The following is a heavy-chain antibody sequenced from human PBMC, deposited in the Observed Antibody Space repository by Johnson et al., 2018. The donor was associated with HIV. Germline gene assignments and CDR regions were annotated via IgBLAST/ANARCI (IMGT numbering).Heavy chain of an antibody. CDR2: ISYDGNNK. CDR1: GFTFSSYG. J-gene: IGHJ3*02. D-gene: IGHD1-26*01. Sequence: VQLVESGGGVVQPGRSLRLSCVASGFTFSSYGMHWVRQAPGQALEWVAVISYDGNNKYYADYVNGRFTISRDNSKNTLYLQMESLRVEDTAIYYCAKAWELLGRRAALDIWGQGTMVTVSS. V-gene: IGHV3-30*18. CDR3: AKAWELLGRRAALDI.